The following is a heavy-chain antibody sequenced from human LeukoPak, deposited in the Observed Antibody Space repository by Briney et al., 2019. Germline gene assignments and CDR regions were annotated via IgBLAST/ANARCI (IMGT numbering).Heavy chain of an antibody. V-gene: IGHV1-2*02. CDR1: GYTFTGYY. CDR2: INPNSGGT. CDR3: ARVSDMSYYYGMDV. Sequence: ASVKVSCKASGYTFTGYYMHWVRQAPGQGLEWMGWINPNSGGTNYAQKFQGRVTMTRDTSISTAYMELSKLRSDDTAVYYCARVSDMSYYYGMDVWGQGTTVTVSS. D-gene: IGHD3-9*01. J-gene: IGHJ6*02.